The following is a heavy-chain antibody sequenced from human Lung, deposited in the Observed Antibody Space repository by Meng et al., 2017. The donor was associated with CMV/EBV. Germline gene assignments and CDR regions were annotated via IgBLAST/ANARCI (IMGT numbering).Heavy chain of an antibody. CDR2: IYPGDSDT. CDR1: GYSFTSYW. Sequence: GESXKISXKGSGYSFTSYWIGWVRQMPGKGLEWMGIIYPGDSDTRYSPSFQGQVTISADKSISTAYLQWSSLKASDTAMYYCARQVVPAAKANYYYYYGMDVWGQGXTVTVSS. V-gene: IGHV5-51*01. D-gene: IGHD2-2*01. J-gene: IGHJ6*02. CDR3: ARQVVPAAKANYYYYYGMDV.